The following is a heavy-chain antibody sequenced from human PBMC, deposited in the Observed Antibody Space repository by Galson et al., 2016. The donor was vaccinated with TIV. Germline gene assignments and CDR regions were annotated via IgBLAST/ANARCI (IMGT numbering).Heavy chain of an antibody. CDR2: IKSKSDGATT. V-gene: IGHV3-15*01. Sequence: LRLSCAASGFTFSNAWMTWVRQAPGRGLEWVGRIKSKSDGATTAYAAPVKGRFNISRDDSKDTVYLQMNNLKTEDTALYFCTTDLGYCLTTSCSLGLDYWGQGTLVTVSS. CDR3: TTDLGYCLTTSCSLGLDY. J-gene: IGHJ4*02. D-gene: IGHD2-2*01. CDR1: GFTFSNAW.